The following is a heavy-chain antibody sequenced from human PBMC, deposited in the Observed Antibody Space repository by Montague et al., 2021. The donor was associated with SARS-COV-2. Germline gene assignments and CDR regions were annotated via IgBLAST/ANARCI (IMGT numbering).Heavy chain of an antibody. V-gene: IGHV6-1*01. D-gene: IGHD4-11*01. CDR3: ARMPVGSKYYFDF. CDR1: GDSVASNIAT. Sequence: CAISGDSVASNIATWNWIRQFPSRGLEWLGRRYYRSKWYNDYAESVKSRITIDPDTSKHQFSLHLNSVTPEDTAVYYCARMPVGSKYYFDFWGQGTLVTVSS. CDR2: RYYRSKWYN. J-gene: IGHJ4*02.